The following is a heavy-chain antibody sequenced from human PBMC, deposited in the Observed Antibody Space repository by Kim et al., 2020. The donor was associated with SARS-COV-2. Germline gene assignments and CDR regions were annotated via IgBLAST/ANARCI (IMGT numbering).Heavy chain of an antibody. CDR2: IRNNVYSYAQ. J-gene: IGHJ3*01. Sequence: GGSLRLSCAASGFTFSNYSIHWVRQASGKGLEWVGRIRNNVYSYAQSYAALVQSRFCISRDNSDSTAYLQMNSPKTEDTAVYHWTSIHGTTLALWDAFDV. CDR1: GFTFSNYS. D-gene: IGHD1-1*01. CDR3: TSIHGTTLALWDAFDV. V-gene: IGHV3-73*01.